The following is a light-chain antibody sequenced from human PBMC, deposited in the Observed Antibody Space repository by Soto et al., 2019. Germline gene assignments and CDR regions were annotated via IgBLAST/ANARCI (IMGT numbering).Light chain of an antibody. Sequence: QSALTQPPSASGTPGQRVTISCSGSRSNVASNTVNWYQQLPGTAPRVLIYSNNQRPSGVPGRFSGSKTGTSASLAISGLRSEDEGDYYCAAWDDSLNAVLFGGGTKLTDL. CDR3: AAWDDSLNAVL. J-gene: IGLJ3*02. V-gene: IGLV1-44*01. CDR1: RSNVASNT. CDR2: SNN.